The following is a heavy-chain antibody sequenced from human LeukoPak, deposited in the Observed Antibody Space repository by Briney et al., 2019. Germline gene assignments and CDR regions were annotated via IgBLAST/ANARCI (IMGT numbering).Heavy chain of an antibody. J-gene: IGHJ5*02. D-gene: IGHD2-15*01. V-gene: IGHV3-13*01. CDR3: ARARCSGGSCYWFDP. CDR2: IGTAGDT. CDR1: GFTLSSYD. Sequence: GGSLRLSCAASGFTLSSYDMHWVRQATGKGLEWVSAIGTAGDTYYPGSVKGRFTISRENAKNSLYLQMNSLRAGDTAVYYCARARCSGGSCYWFDPWGQGTLVTVSS.